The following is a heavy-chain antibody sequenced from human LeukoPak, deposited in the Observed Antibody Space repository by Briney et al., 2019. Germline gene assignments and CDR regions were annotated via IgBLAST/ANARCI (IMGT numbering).Heavy chain of an antibody. CDR3: AKGWYNGPNWFDP. CDR1: GFTFRSYA. Sequence: PGGSLTLSCAGSGFTFRSYAMSWLPQAPGKGLEGVSGVTGSASSTYYADSVKGRFTISRDNSKNILYLQMNSLRVEDTAVYYCAKGWYNGPNWFDPWGQGTLVTVSS. CDR2: VTGSASST. D-gene: IGHD1-14*01. J-gene: IGHJ5*02. V-gene: IGHV3-23*01.